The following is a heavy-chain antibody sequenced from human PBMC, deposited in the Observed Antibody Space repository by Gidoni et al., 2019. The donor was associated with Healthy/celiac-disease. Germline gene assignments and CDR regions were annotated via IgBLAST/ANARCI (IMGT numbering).Heavy chain of an antibody. D-gene: IGHD5-18*01. CDR2: NSSSGNTI. CDR1: GFTFSSYS. CDR3: ARDLRAMVYYYYGMDV. V-gene: IGHV3-21*01. J-gene: IGHJ6*02. Sequence: EVQLVESGGGLVKPGGSLRLSCSASGFTFSSYSMIWVRQAPGKGLEGVSSNSSSGNTIYYAESVKGRFTISRDNAKNSLYLQMNSLRAEDTAVYYCARDLRAMVYYYYGMDVWGQGTTVTVSS.